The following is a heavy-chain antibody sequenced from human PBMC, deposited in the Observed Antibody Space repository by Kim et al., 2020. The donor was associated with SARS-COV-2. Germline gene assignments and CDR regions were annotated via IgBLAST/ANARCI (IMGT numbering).Heavy chain of an antibody. D-gene: IGHD2-2*01. CDR1: GFTFHTYG. CDR2: ITYDQSKK. Sequence: GGSLRLSCVASGFTFHTYGMHWVRQAPGKGLEWLAGITYDQSKKDYADSVQGRFTISRDNSKSTLFLQMNSLRTEDTAMYYCAKDEWGTTSLGSVDVWGQKTSVTLS. V-gene: IGHV3-30*18. J-gene: IGHJ6*02. CDR3: AKDEWGTTSLGSVDV.